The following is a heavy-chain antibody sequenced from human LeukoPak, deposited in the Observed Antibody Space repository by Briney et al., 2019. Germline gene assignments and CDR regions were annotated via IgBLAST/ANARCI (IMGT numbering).Heavy chain of an antibody. V-gene: IGHV3-30*18. CDR1: GFTFSSYG. CDR2: ISYDGSNK. CDR3: AKDPFPGAAATPYYYYGMDV. Sequence: GGSLRLSCAASGFTFSSYGMHWVRQAPGKGLEWVAVISYDGSNKYYADSVKGRSTISRDNSKNTLYLQMNSLRAEDTAVYYCAKDPFPGAAATPYYYYGMDVWGQGTTVTVSS. J-gene: IGHJ6*02. D-gene: IGHD2-2*02.